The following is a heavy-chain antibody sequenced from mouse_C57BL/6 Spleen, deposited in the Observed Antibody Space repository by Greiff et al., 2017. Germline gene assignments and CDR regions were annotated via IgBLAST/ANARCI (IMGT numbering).Heavy chain of an antibody. D-gene: IGHD1-1*02. Sequence: EVQLQQSGPELVKPGASVKISCKASGYTFTDYYMNWVKQSHGKSLEWIGDINPNNGGTSYNQKFKGKATLTVDTSSSTAYMELRSLTSEDSAVYYCARSSYGGAMDYWGQGTSVTVSS. CDR1: GYTFTDYY. CDR3: ARSSYGGAMDY. CDR2: INPNNGGT. J-gene: IGHJ4*01. V-gene: IGHV1-26*01.